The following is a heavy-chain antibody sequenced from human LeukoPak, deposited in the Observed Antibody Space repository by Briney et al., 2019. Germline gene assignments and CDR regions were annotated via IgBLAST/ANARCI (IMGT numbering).Heavy chain of an antibody. CDR2: IYSGGRT. V-gene: IGHV3-66*01. CDR3: ARETYYYGMDV. J-gene: IGHJ6*02. CDR1: GFTVSSNY. Sequence: PGGSLRLSCAASGFTVSSNYMSWVRQAPGKGLEWVSIIYSGGRTDYADSVKGRFTISRDNSKNTLYLQMNSLRAEDTAVYFCARETYYYGMDVWGQGTTVTVSS.